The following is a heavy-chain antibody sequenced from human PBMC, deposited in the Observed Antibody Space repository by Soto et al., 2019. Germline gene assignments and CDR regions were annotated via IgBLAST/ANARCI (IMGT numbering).Heavy chain of an antibody. V-gene: IGHV3-53*05. Sequence: PGGSLRLSCAASGFTVSSKYMSWVRQAPGKGLEWVSLIQSGGPTYYADSVKGRFTISRDTSENTLHLQMDSLRSEDTAVYYCARGELADIVVVKDYYYYGMDVWGQGTTVTVSS. CDR2: IQSGGPT. J-gene: IGHJ6*02. CDR1: GFTVSSKY. CDR3: ARGELADIVVVKDYYYYGMDV. D-gene: IGHD2-21*01.